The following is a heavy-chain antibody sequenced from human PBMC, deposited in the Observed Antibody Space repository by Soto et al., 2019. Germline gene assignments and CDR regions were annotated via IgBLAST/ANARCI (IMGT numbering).Heavy chain of an antibody. CDR1: GGSISSYY. V-gene: IGHV4-59*01. J-gene: IGHJ4*02. CDR3: ARGASSGNFDY. CDR2: IYYSGST. D-gene: IGHD6-19*01. Sequence: SETLSLTCTVSGGSISSYYWSWIRQPPGKGLEWIGYIYYSGSTNYNPSLKSRVTISVDTSKNQFSLKLSSVTAADTAVYYCARGASSGNFDYWGQGTLVTVSS.